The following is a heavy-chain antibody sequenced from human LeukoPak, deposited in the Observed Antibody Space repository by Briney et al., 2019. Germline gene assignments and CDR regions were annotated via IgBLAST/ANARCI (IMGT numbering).Heavy chain of an antibody. V-gene: IGHV4-39*07. CDR3: AKRGYTSGWYETWFDP. J-gene: IGHJ5*02. Sequence: SETLSLTCTVSGGSISRSSYYWGWVRQPPGKGLEWIGTIYYSGTTYYNPSLKSRVTMSIDTSKDHLSLNLSSVTAADTAVYYCAKRGYTSGWYETWFDPWGQGTLVTVSS. CDR2: IYYSGTT. CDR1: GGSISRSSYY. D-gene: IGHD6-19*01.